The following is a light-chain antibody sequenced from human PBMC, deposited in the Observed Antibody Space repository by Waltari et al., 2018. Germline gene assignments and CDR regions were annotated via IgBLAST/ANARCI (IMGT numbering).Light chain of an antibody. CDR2: DAS. Sequence: DIQMTQSPSSLSASVGDRVTITCQASQDISNYLNWYQQKPGKAPKLLIYDASNLETGVPSRFSGSGSGTDFTFTISSLQTEDIATYYCQQYDNRPLTFGQGTRLEIK. CDR1: QDISNY. CDR3: QQYDNRPLT. J-gene: IGKJ5*01. V-gene: IGKV1-33*01.